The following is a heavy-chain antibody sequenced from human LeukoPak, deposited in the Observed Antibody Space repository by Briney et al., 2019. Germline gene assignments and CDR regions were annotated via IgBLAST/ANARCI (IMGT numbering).Heavy chain of an antibody. CDR1: GGSISSYY. J-gene: IGHJ4*02. CDR3: ARDAGVVGAAAVDY. D-gene: IGHD6-13*01. CDR2: IYYSGST. Sequence: PSETLSLTCTVSGGSISSYYWSWIRQPPGKGLEWIGYIYYSGSTNYNPSLKSRVTISVDTSKNQFSLKLSSVTAADTAVYYCARDAGVVGAAAVDYWGQGTLVTVSS. V-gene: IGHV4-59*12.